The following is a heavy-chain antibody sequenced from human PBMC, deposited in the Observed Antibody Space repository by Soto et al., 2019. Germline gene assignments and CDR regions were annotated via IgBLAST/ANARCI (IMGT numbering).Heavy chain of an antibody. D-gene: IGHD3-9*01. V-gene: IGHV3-23*01. CDR1: GFTFSSYA. CDR3: AKFGDDILTGYIPAVDY. J-gene: IGHJ4*02. Sequence: EVQLLESGGGLVQPGGSLRLSCAASGFTFSSYAMSWVRQAPGKGLEWVSAISGSGGSTYYADSVKGRFTISRDNSKNTLYLQMNSLRAEDTAVYYCAKFGDDILTGYIPAVDYWGQGTLVTVSS. CDR2: ISGSGGST.